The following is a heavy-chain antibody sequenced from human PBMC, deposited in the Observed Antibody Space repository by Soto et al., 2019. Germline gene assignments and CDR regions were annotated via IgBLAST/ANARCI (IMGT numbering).Heavy chain of an antibody. CDR1: GGTFSSYA. J-gene: IGHJ4*02. V-gene: IGHV1-69*13. CDR3: ARETVNYYDSSGYYYMGY. CDR2: IIPIFGTA. Sequence: SVKVSCKASGGTFSSYAISWVRQAPGQGLEWMGGIIPIFGTANYAQKFQGRVTITADESTSTAYMELSSLRSEDTAVYYCARETVNYYDSSGYYYMGYWGQGTLVTV. D-gene: IGHD3-22*01.